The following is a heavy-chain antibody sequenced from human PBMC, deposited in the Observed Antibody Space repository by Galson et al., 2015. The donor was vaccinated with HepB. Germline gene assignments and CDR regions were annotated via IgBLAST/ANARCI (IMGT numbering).Heavy chain of an antibody. CDR1: GFTSDDYT. CDR3: AKDTLSSSWSYFDY. D-gene: IGHD6-13*01. CDR2: ISWDGGST. V-gene: IGHV3-43*01. J-gene: IGHJ4*02. Sequence: SLRLSCAASGFTSDDYTMHWVRQAPGKGLEWVSLISWDGGSTYYADSVKGRFTISRDNSKNSLYLQMNSLRTEDTALYYCAKDTLSSSWSYFDYWGQRTLVTVSS.